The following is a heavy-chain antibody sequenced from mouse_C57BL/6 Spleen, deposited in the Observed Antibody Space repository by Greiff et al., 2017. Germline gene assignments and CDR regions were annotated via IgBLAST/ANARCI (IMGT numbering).Heavy chain of an antibody. Sequence: QVQLQQPGAELVKPGASVKLSCKASGYTFTSYWMHWVKQRPGQGLEWIGMIHPNSGSTNYNEKFKSKATLTVDKSSSPAYMQLSSLTSEDSAVYYCARGAYYDYDEVGYAMDYWGQGTSVTVSS. V-gene: IGHV1-64*01. CDR2: IHPNSGST. D-gene: IGHD2-4*01. CDR3: ARGAYYDYDEVGYAMDY. CDR1: GYTFTSYW. J-gene: IGHJ4*01.